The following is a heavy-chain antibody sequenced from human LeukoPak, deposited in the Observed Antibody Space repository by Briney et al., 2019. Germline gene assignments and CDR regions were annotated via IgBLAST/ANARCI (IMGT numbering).Heavy chain of an antibody. Sequence: GASEKVSRKASGYTFTSYYMHWVRQAPGPGLWLMGIMNTSCGSTSYAQKFQGRVTMSRDTSTSTVYMELSTLRAEDTAVYYCARDEVWGVVPAATRRFDPWGQGTLVTVSS. CDR1: GYTFTSYY. CDR2: MNTSCGST. D-gene: IGHD2-2*01. J-gene: IGHJ5*02. CDR3: ARDEVWGVVPAATRRFDP. V-gene: IGHV1-46*01.